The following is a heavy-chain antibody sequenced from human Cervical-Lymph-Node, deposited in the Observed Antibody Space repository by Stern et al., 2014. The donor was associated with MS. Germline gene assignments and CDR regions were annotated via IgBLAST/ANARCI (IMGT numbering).Heavy chain of an antibody. J-gene: IGHJ4*02. D-gene: IGHD2-15*01. CDR1: GYTFTDYA. CDR2: ISAYNGNT. Sequence: QDQLVQSGAEVKKPGASVRVSCKASGYTFTDYAFSWVRQAPGQGLEWLGWISAYNGNTYYVQNFQDRVTMTTDTSTNTAYMELRHLRSNDTALYYCARGSHYFDYWAQGTLVTVSS. CDR3: ARGSHYFDY. V-gene: IGHV1-18*04.